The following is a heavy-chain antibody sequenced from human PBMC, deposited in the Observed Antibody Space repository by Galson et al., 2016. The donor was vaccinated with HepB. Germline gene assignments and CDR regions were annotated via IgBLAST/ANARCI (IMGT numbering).Heavy chain of an antibody. J-gene: IGHJ6*02. CDR1: GFTFSRYW. CDR2: INGDGSST. D-gene: IGHD4-17*01. Sequence: SLRLSCAASGFTFSRYWMHWVRQAPGKGLVWVSRINGDGSSTIYADSVKGRFTISRDNAKNTVDLQMSSLRAEDTAVYYCVREDYGDDPIYYYYYGMDVWGQGTTVTVSS. V-gene: IGHV3-74*01. CDR3: VREDYGDDPIYYYYYGMDV.